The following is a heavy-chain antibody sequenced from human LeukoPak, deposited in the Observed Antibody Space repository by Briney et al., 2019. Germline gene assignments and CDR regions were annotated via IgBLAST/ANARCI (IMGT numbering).Heavy chain of an antibody. CDR1: GFTFDITW. D-gene: IGHD1-20*01. CDR2: IRYDGSNK. CDR3: AKDGALTGSRWGYYYYYYMDV. J-gene: IGHJ6*03. V-gene: IGHV3-30*02. Sequence: GGSLRLSCAASGFTFDITWLHWVRQPPGKGLEWVAFIRYDGSNKYYADSVKGRFTISRDNSKSTLYLQMNSLRAEDTAVYYCAKDGALTGSRWGYYYYYYMDVWGKGTTVTVSS.